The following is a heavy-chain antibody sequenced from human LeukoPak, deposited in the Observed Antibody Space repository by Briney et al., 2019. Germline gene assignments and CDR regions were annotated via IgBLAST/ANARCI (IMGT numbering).Heavy chain of an antibody. D-gene: IGHD6-19*01. J-gene: IGHJ4*02. V-gene: IGHV3-48*03. CDR3: ARDRFSEVADAFDY. CDR1: GFTFSSYE. Sequence: GGSLRLSCAASGFTFSSYEMNWVRQAPGKGLEWVSYISSSGSTIYYADSVKGRFTISRDNAKNSLYLQMNSLRAEDTAVYYCARDRFSEVADAFDYWGQGTLVTVSS. CDR2: ISSSGSTI.